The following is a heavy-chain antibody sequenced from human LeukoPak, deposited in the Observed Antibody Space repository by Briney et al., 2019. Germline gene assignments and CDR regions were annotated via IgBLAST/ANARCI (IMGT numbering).Heavy chain of an antibody. Sequence: GGSLRLSCAVSGFTLSSHEMNWVRQAPGKGLEWISYIGIDSGNTNYADSVKGRFTISGDKAKNSLYLQMNSLRVEDTAVYYCARDYKYAFDNWGQGTLVTVSS. D-gene: IGHD5-24*01. CDR1: GFTLSSHE. CDR3: ARDYKYAFDN. V-gene: IGHV3-48*01. J-gene: IGHJ4*02. CDR2: IGIDSGNT.